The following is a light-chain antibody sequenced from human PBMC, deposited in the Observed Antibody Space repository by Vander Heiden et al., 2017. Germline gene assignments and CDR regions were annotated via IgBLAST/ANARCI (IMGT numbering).Light chain of an antibody. V-gene: IGKV1-39*01. CDR3: HQSDSTPHT. Sequence: DIQITQSPSSLSASVGHIVTITCRASTSISSYLNSYQHKPGKAPKLLIYAASGFQSALPSRFSGSGSGTSFTLTISSMLPEDLVTSYSHQSDSTPHTFGQGTKLEIK. CDR2: AAS. CDR1: TSISSY. J-gene: IGKJ2*01.